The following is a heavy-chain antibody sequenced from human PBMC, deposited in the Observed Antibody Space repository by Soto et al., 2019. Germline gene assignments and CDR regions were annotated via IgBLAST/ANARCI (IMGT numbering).Heavy chain of an antibody. J-gene: IGHJ5*02. CDR3: AKRDYHEDSVYYH. D-gene: IGHD3-22*01. V-gene: IGHV1-3*04. CDR1: GYAFSSYA. CDR2: INIGSGNT. Sequence: ASVKVSCKASGYAFSSYAMHWVRQAPGQRLEWMGWINIGSGNTEYSQNFQDRITITRDTSASTVYMELSSLRSEDTAVYYCAKRDYHEDSVYYHWGQGTLVTVSS.